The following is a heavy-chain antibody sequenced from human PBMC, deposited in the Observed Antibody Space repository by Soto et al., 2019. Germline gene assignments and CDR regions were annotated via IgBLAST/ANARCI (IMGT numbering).Heavy chain of an antibody. V-gene: IGHV3-48*01. J-gene: IGHJ4*02. D-gene: IGHD3-16*01. CDR3: ARDPVYTVPIGFDF. Sequence: EVQLVESGGGLVQPGGSLRLSCAASGFTFSPYTMDWVRQAPGKGLEWLAYIDTSGTTIYYADSVKGRFTISRDNAKNSLYLQMNSLRAEDTDVYYCARDPVYTVPIGFDFWGQGTLVTVSA. CDR1: GFTFSPYT. CDR2: IDTSGTTI.